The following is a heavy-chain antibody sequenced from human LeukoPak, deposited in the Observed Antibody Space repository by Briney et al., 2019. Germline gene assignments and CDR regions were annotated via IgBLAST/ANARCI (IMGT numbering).Heavy chain of an antibody. CDR1: GGSFSGYY. CDR3: ARRFGYCSSTGCYVGMGFDP. V-gene: IGHV4-34*01. J-gene: IGHJ5*02. CDR2: INHSGST. D-gene: IGHD2-2*01. Sequence: SETLSLTCAVYGGSFSGYYWSWIRQPPGKGLEWIGEINHSGSTNYNPSLKSRVTISVDTSKNQFSLKLSSVTAADTAVYYCARRFGYCSSTGCYVGMGFDPWGQGTLVTVSS.